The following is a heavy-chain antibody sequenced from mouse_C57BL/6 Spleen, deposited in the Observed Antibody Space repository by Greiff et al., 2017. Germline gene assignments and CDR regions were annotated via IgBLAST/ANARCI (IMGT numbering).Heavy chain of an antibody. J-gene: IGHJ2*01. Sequence: VQLQQSGAELVKPGASVKISCKASGYAFSSYWMNWVKQRPGMGLEWIGQIYPGDGDTNYNGKFKGKATLTADKSSSTAYMQLRSLTSEGSAVYFCARDYNNFYLGYWGQGTPLTVSS. V-gene: IGHV1-80*01. CDR1: GYAFSSYW. CDR2: IYPGDGDT. D-gene: IGHD2-5*01. CDR3: ARDYNNFYLGY.